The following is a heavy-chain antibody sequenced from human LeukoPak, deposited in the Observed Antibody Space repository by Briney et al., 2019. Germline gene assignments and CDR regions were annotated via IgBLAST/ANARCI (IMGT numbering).Heavy chain of an antibody. J-gene: IGHJ6*02. CDR2: FDPEDGET. CDR3: ATGIVVVPAAYYYSMDV. CDR1: GYTLTELS. V-gene: IGHV1-24*01. D-gene: IGHD2-2*01. Sequence: ASVKVSCKVSGYTLTELSMHWVRQAPGKGLEWMGGFDPEDGETIYAQKFQGRVTMTEDTSTDTAYMELSSLRSEDTAVYYCATGIVVVPAAYYYSMDVWGQGTMVTVSS.